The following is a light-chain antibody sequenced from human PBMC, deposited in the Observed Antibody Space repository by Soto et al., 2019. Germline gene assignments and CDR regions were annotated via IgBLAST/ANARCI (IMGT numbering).Light chain of an antibody. Sequence: QSALTQPASVSGSPGQSITISCTGTSSDIGAYIYVSWYQQHPGKAPKLMIYEVSNRPSGLSNRFSGSTSGNTASLTISGLRAEDEAIYYCSSYTSSSNVVFGGGTKLTVL. CDR3: SSYTSSSNVV. CDR1: SSDIGAYIY. CDR2: EVS. J-gene: IGLJ2*01. V-gene: IGLV2-14*01.